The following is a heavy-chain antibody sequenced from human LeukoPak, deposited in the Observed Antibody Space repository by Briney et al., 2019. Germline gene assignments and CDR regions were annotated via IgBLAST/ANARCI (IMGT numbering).Heavy chain of an antibody. CDR2: ISAYNGNT. Sequence: ASVKVSCKASGYTFTSYGISWVRQAPGQGLEWMGWISAYNGNTNYAQKLQGRVTMTTDTSTSTAYMELRSLRSDDTAVYYCARDHRAMVRGVIDGRYYFDYWGQGTLVTVSS. V-gene: IGHV1-18*01. CDR3: ARDHRAMVRGVIDGRYYFDY. D-gene: IGHD3-10*01. J-gene: IGHJ4*02. CDR1: GYTFTSYG.